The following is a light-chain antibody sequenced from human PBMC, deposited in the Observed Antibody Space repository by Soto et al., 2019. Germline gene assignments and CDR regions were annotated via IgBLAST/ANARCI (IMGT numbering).Light chain of an antibody. V-gene: IGKV3-15*01. CDR1: QRVSSN. CDR3: HQYNNWPPNT. J-gene: IGKJ2*01. CDR2: GAS. Sequence: EIVMTQSPATLSVSPGERATLSCRASQRVSSNLAWYKQKPGQPPRLLIYGASTRATGIPARFSGSGSGTEFTLPISSLQSEDFAVYYCHQYNNWPPNTFGQGTKLEIK.